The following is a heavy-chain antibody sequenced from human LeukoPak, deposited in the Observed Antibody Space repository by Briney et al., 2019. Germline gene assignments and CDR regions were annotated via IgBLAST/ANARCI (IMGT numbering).Heavy chain of an antibody. V-gene: IGHV3-74*01. CDR3: ARVPSTQWLVYYFDY. CDR1: GFTFSNYW. J-gene: IGHJ4*02. Sequence: GGSLRLSCAASGFTFSNYWMHWVRQAPGKGLVWVSRISSDGSTTTYADSVKGRFTISRDNAKNTMYLQMNSLRAEDTAVYYCARVPSTQWLVYYFDYWGQGTLVTVSS. CDR2: ISSDGSTT. D-gene: IGHD6-19*01.